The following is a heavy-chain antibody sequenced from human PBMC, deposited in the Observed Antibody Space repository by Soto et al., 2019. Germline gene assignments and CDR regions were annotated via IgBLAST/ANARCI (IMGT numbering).Heavy chain of an antibody. CDR2: ISGSGGST. J-gene: IGHJ4*02. CDR3: ARARTSYSSGWPWDFDY. D-gene: IGHD6-19*01. Sequence: PGGSLRLSCAASGFTFRSYAMSWVRQAPGKGLEWVSAISGSGGSTYYADSVKGRFTISRDNAKNSLYLQMNSLRAEDTAVYYCARARTSYSSGWPWDFDYWGQGTLVTVSS. CDR1: GFTFRSYA. V-gene: IGHV3-23*01.